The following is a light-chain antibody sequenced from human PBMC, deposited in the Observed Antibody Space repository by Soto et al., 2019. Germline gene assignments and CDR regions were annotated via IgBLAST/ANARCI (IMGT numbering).Light chain of an antibody. Sequence: QSALTQPPSASGSPGQSVAISCTGTSSDVGAYNYVAWYQQHPGKVPKLMIYEVSKRPSGVPDRFSGSKSGNTASLTVSGLQADDEADYYCSSDAGSDVFVFGTGTKVTVL. V-gene: IGLV2-8*01. J-gene: IGLJ1*01. CDR2: EVS. CDR3: SSDAGSDVFV. CDR1: SSDVGAYNY.